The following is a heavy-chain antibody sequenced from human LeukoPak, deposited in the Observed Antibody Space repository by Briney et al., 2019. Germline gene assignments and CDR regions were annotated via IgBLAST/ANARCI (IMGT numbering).Heavy chain of an antibody. CDR1: GFTFDDYG. D-gene: IGHD3-22*01. Sequence: AGGSLRLSCAASGFTFDDYGMSWVRQAPGKGLEWVSGINWNGGSTGYADSLKGRFTISRDNAKNSLYLQMNSLRAEDTAFYYCARAIGSYYMDVWGKGTTVTVSS. J-gene: IGHJ6*03. V-gene: IGHV3-20*04. CDR2: INWNGGST. CDR3: ARAIGSYYMDV.